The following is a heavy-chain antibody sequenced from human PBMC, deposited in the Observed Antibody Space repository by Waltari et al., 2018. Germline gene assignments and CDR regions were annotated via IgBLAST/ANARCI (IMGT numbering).Heavy chain of an antibody. J-gene: IGHJ4*02. D-gene: IGHD3-22*01. CDR2: INSDGSST. CDR3: ARGPYYAGFDY. V-gene: IGHV3-74*02. CDR1: GFTFSSYW. Sequence: EVQLLESGGGLVEPGGSLRLSCAASGFTFSSYWMHWVRQAPGKGLVWVARINSDGSSTSYADSVKGRFTISRDNAKNTLYLQMNSLRAEDTAVYYCARGPYYAGFDYWGQGTLVTVSS.